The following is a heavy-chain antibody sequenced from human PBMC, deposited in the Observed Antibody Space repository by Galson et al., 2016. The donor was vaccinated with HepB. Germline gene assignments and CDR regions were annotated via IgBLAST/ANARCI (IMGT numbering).Heavy chain of an antibody. D-gene: IGHD2-15*01. V-gene: IGHV3-48*02. J-gene: IGHJ2*01. CDR3: ARDGCPDGTCYPPYWDRHFDL. CDR1: GFAFSSHS. CDR2: ISSGGDTT. Sequence: SLRLSCAASGFAFSSHSMNWVRQAPGKGLEWVAYISSGGDTTYYSDSVKGRFTISRDNAKNSLYLQMNSLRDEDTAVYYCARDGCPDGTCYPPYWDRHFDLWGRGSLVTVSS.